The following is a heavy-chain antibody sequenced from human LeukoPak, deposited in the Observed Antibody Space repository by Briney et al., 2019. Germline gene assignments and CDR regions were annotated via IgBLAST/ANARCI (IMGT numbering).Heavy chain of an antibody. D-gene: IGHD3-3*01. Sequence: SVKVSCKASGFTFTSSAMQWVRQARGQRLEWIGWIVVGSGNTNYAQKFQERVTITRDMSTSTAYMELSSLRPEDTAVYYCAADSRFLEWSTVNWGQGTLVTVSS. CDR2: IVVGSGNT. CDR3: AADSRFLEWSTVN. J-gene: IGHJ4*02. V-gene: IGHV1-58*02. CDR1: GFTFTSSA.